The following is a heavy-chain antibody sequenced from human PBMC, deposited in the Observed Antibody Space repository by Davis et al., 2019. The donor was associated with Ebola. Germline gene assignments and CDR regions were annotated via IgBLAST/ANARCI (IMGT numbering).Heavy chain of an antibody. CDR2: IKQDGSEK. CDR3: ARVRYSSSWYWDYYYYGMDV. CDR1: GFTFSSYW. J-gene: IGHJ6*02. V-gene: IGHV3-7*01. Sequence: GESLKISCAASGFTFSSYWMSWVRQAPGKGLEWVANIKQDGSEKYYVDSVKGRFTISRDNAKNSLYLQMNSLRAEDTAVYYCARVRYSSSWYWDYYYYGMDVWGQGTTVTVSS. D-gene: IGHD6-13*01.